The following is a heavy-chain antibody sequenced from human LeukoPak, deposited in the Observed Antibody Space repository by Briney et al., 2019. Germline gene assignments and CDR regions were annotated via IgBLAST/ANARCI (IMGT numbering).Heavy chain of an antibody. CDR1: GFTFSDHY. J-gene: IGHJ4*02. CDR3: AKVAYGSGSYPESFDY. Sequence: GGSLRLSCAASGFTFSDHYMDWVRQAPGKGLEWVANIKQDGSEKYYADSVKGRFTISRDNSKNTLYLQMNSLRAEDTAVYYCAKVAYGSGSYPESFDYWGQGTLVTVSS. CDR2: IKQDGSEK. V-gene: IGHV3-7*01. D-gene: IGHD3-10*01.